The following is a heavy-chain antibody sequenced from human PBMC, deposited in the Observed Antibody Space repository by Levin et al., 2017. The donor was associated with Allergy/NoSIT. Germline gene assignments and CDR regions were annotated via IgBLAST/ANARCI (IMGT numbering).Heavy chain of an antibody. J-gene: IGHJ6*03. CDR3: ARHCGDYGDYDGAYYYMDV. CDR1: GYSFTSYW. V-gene: IGHV5-51*01. CDR2: IYPGDSDT. D-gene: IGHD4-17*01. Sequence: GESLKISCKGSGYSFTSYWIGWVRQMPGKGLEWMGIIYPGDSDTRYSPSFQGQVTISADKSISTAYLQWSSLKASDTAMYYCARHCGDYGDYDGAYYYMDVWGKGTTVTVSS.